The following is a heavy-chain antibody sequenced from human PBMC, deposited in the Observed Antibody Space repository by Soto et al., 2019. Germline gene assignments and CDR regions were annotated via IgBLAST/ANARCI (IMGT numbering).Heavy chain of an antibody. CDR2: IYFRGGA. V-gene: IGHV4-61*01. J-gene: IGHJ6*02. Sequence: QVQLQESGPGLVKPSETLSLTCTVSGGSVTSATYDWSWIRQPPGKPMEWIGYIYFRGGADYNPSLKSRVTISIDTSKSQFSLRLTSVTAADTAVYYCARNRDTIYSTGSYGMDVWGQGTRVTVSS. CDR3: ARNRDTIYSTGSYGMDV. CDR1: GGSVTSATYD. D-gene: IGHD2-8*01.